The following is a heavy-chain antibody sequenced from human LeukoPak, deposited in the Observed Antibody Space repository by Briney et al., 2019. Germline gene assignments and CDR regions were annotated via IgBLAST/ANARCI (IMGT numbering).Heavy chain of an antibody. V-gene: IGHV4-31*03. CDR3: ARDKAHCSSTSCYSAFDI. J-gene: IGHJ3*02. CDR1: GGSISSGGYY. CDR2: IYYSGST. D-gene: IGHD2-2*01. Sequence: SETLSLTCTVSGGSISSGGYYWSWIRQHPGKGLEWIGYIYYSGSTYYNPSLKSRVTISVDTSKNQFSLKLSSVTAADTAVYYCARDKAHCSSTSCYSAFDIWGQGTMVTVSS.